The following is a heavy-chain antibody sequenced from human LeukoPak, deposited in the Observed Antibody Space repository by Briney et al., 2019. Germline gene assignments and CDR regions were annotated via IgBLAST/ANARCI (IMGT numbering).Heavy chain of an antibody. CDR3: ARVAIAAAQGRGSFNWFDP. J-gene: IGHJ5*02. D-gene: IGHD6-13*01. Sequence: GGSLRLSCAASGFSFSDYWMHWVRQAPGEGLVWVSRINSDGSSTSYADSVKGRFTISRDNAKNTLYLQMNSLRAVDTAVYYCARVAIAAAQGRGSFNWFDPWGQGTLVNVSS. V-gene: IGHV3-74*01. CDR2: INSDGSST. CDR1: GFSFSDYW.